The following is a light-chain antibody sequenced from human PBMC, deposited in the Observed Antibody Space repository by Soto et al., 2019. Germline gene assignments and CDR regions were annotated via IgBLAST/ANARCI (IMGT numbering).Light chain of an antibody. Sequence: DIQMTQSPSSLSASVGDRVTITCRASQSITTYLNWYQQKPGRAPQLLSYAASNLQSGVPSRFSGSGSGTDFTLTISSLQPEDFASYYCQQSYTTPCTFGQGTNLEIK. CDR1: QSITTY. CDR2: AAS. J-gene: IGKJ2*02. CDR3: QQSYTTPCT. V-gene: IGKV1-39*01.